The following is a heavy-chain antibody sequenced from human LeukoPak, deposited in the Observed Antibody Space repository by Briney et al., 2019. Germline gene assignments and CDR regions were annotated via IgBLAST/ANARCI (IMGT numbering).Heavy chain of an antibody. Sequence: GGSLRLSCAASGFTFSSYWMHWVRQAPGKGLEWVAVISYDGSNKYYADSVKGRFTISRDNSKNTLYLQMNSLRAEDTAVYYCAKDLGLVLRYFDWMFDYWGQGTLVTVSS. D-gene: IGHD3-9*01. CDR3: AKDLGLVLRYFDWMFDY. J-gene: IGHJ4*02. CDR2: ISYDGSNK. CDR1: GFTFSSYW. V-gene: IGHV3-30*18.